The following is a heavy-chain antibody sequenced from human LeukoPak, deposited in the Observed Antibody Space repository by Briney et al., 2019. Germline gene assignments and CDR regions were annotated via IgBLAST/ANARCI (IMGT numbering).Heavy chain of an antibody. CDR1: GFTFSSYA. D-gene: IGHD2-2*01. Sequence: GGSLRLSCAASGFTFSSYAMSWVRQAPGKGLEWVSTITSSCRSTYYAHSVKGRFTISRGNSKNTLYLQMNSLRAEDTAVFYCTKDHPDCRGTSCLLFDSWGQGTLVTGSS. CDR2: ITSSCRST. V-gene: IGHV3-23*01. J-gene: IGHJ4*02. CDR3: TKDHPDCRGTSCLLFDS.